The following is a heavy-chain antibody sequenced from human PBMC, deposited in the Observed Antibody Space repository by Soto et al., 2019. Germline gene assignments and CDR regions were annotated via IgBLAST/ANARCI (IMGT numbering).Heavy chain of an antibody. J-gene: IGHJ4*02. Sequence: GEYLKISCKGSGYSFTSYWISWVRQMPGKGLEWMGIIYPDDSDTRYSPSFQGQVTISVDKAITTAYLQWSSLKASDTAMYFCARHTDGFNPLDSWGQGTPVTVSS. V-gene: IGHV5-51*01. CDR1: GYSFTSYW. CDR2: IYPDDSDT. CDR3: ARHTDGFNPLDS. D-gene: IGHD5-12*01.